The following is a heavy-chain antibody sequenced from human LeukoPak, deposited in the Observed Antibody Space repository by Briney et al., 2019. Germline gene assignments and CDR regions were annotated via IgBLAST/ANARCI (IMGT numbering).Heavy chain of an antibody. V-gene: IGHV2-70*11. J-gene: IGHJ4*02. Sequence: SGPTLVNPTQTLTLTCTFSGFSLSTSGMCVSWIRQPPGKALECLARIDWDDDKYYSTSLKTRLTISKDTSKNQVVLTMTNMDPVDTATYYCARTYYYDSSGYYFDYWGQGTLVTVSS. CDR3: ARTYYYDSSGYYFDY. D-gene: IGHD3-22*01. CDR2: IDWDDDK. CDR1: GFSLSTSGMC.